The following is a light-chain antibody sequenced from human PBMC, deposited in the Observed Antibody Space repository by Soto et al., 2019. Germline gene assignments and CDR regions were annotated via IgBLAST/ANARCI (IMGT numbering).Light chain of an antibody. Sequence: EIVMTQSPGTLSVSPGERATLSCRASQRVRSKLAWYQQKPGQAPRLLIYDASTRATGIPARFSGSGSGTEFTLTISSLQSEDFAVYYCQQYNNWPPITCGQGTRLEIK. V-gene: IGKV3-15*01. CDR1: QRVRSK. CDR3: QQYNNWPPIT. J-gene: IGKJ5*01. CDR2: DAS.